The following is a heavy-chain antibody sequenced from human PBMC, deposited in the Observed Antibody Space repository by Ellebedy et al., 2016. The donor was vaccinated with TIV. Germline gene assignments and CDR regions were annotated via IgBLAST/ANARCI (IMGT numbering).Heavy chain of an antibody. Sequence: GESLKISCAASGFTFSSYSMNWVRQAPGKGLEWVSYISSSSSTIYYADSVKGRFTISRDNAKNSLYLQMNSLRAEDTAVYYCASLDLRIVATILDYWGQGTLVTVSS. J-gene: IGHJ4*02. D-gene: IGHD5-12*01. CDR3: ASLDLRIVATILDY. V-gene: IGHV3-48*04. CDR1: GFTFSSYS. CDR2: ISSSSSTI.